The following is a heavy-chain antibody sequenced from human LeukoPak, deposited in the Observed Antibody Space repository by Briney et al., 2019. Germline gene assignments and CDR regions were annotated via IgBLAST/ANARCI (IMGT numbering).Heavy chain of an antibody. CDR2: IQYNGIL. D-gene: IGHD6-19*01. V-gene: IGHV4-39*07. CDR1: GGSITTSGYF. Sequence: SETLSLTCTVSGGSITTSGYFWGWVRQSRGKGLEWMGSIQYNGILHHNPTLKSRVTISRDTSKNQFSLELSSVTAADTAMYYCVRDTGQWLCDYWGQGILVTVST. CDR3: VRDTGQWLCDY. J-gene: IGHJ4*02.